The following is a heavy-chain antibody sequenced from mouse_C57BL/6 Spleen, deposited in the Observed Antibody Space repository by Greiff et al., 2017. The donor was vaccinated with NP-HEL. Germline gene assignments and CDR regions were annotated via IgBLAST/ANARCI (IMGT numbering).Heavy chain of an antibody. Sequence: EVQVVESGGGLVKPGGSLKLSCAASGFTFSSYAMSWVRQTPEKRLEWVATISDGGSYTYYPDNVKGRFTISRDNAKNNLYLQMSHLKSEDTAMYYCARDPTQGYFDVWGTGTTVTVSS. J-gene: IGHJ1*03. V-gene: IGHV5-4*01. CDR1: GFTFSSYA. CDR3: ARDPTQGYFDV. CDR2: ISDGGSYT.